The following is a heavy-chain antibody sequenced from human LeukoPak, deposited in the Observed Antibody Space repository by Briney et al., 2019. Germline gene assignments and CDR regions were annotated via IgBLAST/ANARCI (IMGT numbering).Heavy chain of an antibody. CDR3: ARGNIVVVPARNYYYYYYMDV. CDR1: GGTFSSYA. Sequence: ASVKLSCKASGGTFSSYAISWVRQAPGQGLEWMGVIIPIFGTANYAQKFQGRVTITTDESTSTAYMELSSLRSEDTAVYYCARGNIVVVPARNYYYYYYMDVWGKGTTVTVSS. D-gene: IGHD2-2*01. CDR2: IIPIFGTA. J-gene: IGHJ6*03. V-gene: IGHV1-69*05.